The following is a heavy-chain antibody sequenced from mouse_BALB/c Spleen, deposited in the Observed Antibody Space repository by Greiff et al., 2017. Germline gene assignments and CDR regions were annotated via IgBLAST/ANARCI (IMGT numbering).Heavy chain of an antibody. CDR1: GFNIKDTY. J-gene: IGHJ2*01. Sequence: EVKLVESGAELVKPGASVKLSCTASGFNIKDTYMHWVKQRPEQGLEWIGRIDPANGNTKYDPKFQGKATITADTSSNTAYLQLSSLTSEDTAVYYCARGVRGYFDYWGQGTTLTVSS. D-gene: IGHD2-14*01. CDR2: IDPANGNT. V-gene: IGHV14-3*02. CDR3: ARGVRGYFDY.